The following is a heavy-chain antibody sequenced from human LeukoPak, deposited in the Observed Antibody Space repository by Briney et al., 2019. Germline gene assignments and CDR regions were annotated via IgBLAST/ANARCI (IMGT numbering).Heavy chain of an antibody. CDR3: AKNSPARYRVAAAVTGFDP. D-gene: IGHD6-13*01. J-gene: IGHJ5*02. V-gene: IGHV3-30*02. CDR1: GFTFSSYG. Sequence: PGGSLRLSCAASGFTFSSYGMHWVRQAPGKGLEWVAFIRNDGSKKYYADSVKGRFTISRDNSKNTLYLQMNSLRAEDTAVYYCAKNSPARYRVAAAVTGFDPWGQGTLVTVSS. CDR2: IRNDGSKK.